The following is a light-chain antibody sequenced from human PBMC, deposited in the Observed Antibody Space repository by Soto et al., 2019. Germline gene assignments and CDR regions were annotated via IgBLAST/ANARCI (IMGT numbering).Light chain of an antibody. CDR1: QSVGSS. Sequence: EIVLTQSPATLSLSPGERATLSCRASQSVGSSLAWYQQKPGQAPRLLIYDASNRATGIPARFSGSGSGTHFTLTIGSLEPDDFAVYYCQQRSNWQYTFGQGTRLEIK. CDR3: QQRSNWQYT. CDR2: DAS. V-gene: IGKV3-11*01. J-gene: IGKJ2*01.